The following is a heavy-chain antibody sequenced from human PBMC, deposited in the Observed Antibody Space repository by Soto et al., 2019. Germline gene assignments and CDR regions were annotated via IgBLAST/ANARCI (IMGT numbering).Heavy chain of an antibody. V-gene: IGHV2-5*02. Sequence: QITLKESGPTLVKPTQTLTLTCTFSGFSLSTSGVGVGWIRQPPGKALEWLALIYWDDDKRYSPSLKSRLTFTKDTSKNQVVLTMTNMDPVDTATYYCAPRNYDSSGYYGGGVLDYWGQGTLVTVSS. J-gene: IGHJ4*02. CDR3: APRNYDSSGYYGGGVLDY. CDR2: IYWDDDK. CDR1: GFSLSTSGVG. D-gene: IGHD3-22*01.